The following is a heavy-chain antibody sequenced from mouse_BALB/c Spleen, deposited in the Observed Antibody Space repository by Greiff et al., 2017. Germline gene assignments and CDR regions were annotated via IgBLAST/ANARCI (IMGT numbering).Heavy chain of an antibody. J-gene: IGHJ3*01. Sequence: EVQLQQSGPSLVKPSQTLSLTCSVTGDSITSGYWNWIRKFPGNKLEYMGYISYSGSTYYNPSLKSRTSITRDTSKNQYYLQLNSVTTEDTATYYCARGNYGSSSWFAYWGQGTLVTVSA. CDR2: ISYSGST. CDR1: GDSITSGY. V-gene: IGHV3-8*02. D-gene: IGHD1-1*01. CDR3: ARGNYGSSSWFAY.